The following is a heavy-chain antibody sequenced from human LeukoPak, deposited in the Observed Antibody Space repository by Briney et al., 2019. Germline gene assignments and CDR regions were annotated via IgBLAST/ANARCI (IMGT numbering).Heavy chain of an antibody. CDR2: INHSGGT. CDR3: ASRAAGTHYYYYMDV. Sequence: SSETLSLTCAVYGGSFSGYYWSWIRQPPGKGLEWIGEINHSGGTNYNPSLKSRVTISVDTSKNQFSLKLSSVTAADTAVYYCASRAAGTHYYYYMDVWGKGTTVTISS. D-gene: IGHD6-19*01. J-gene: IGHJ6*03. CDR1: GGSFSGYY. V-gene: IGHV4-34*01.